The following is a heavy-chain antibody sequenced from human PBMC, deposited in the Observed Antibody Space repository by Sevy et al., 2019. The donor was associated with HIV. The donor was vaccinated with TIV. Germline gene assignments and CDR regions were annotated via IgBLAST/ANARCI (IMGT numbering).Heavy chain of an antibody. CDR3: ATMGDYYCNSGNYPLIF. Sequence: ASVKVSCKASGYTFTAYYIHWVRQAPGQGLEWMGWINPNSGGTYFATKFQVSVTLTTDTSVNTAYMELRSLRFDDTAVYYCATMGDYYCNSGNYPLIFWGQGTLVTVSS. J-gene: IGHJ4*02. CDR1: GYTFTAYY. CDR2: INPNSGGT. V-gene: IGHV1-2*02. D-gene: IGHD3-22*01.